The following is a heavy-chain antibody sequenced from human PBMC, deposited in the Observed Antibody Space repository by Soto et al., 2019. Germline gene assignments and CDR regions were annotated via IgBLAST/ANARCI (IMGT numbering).Heavy chain of an antibody. Sequence: QVQLVQSGAEEKKPGASVKVSCKASGYTFTSYAMHWVRQAPGQRLEWMGWINAGNGNTKYSQNFQGRVTITRDTSARTAYMALSSLRSEDTAVYYCASLGVAGVDAFDIWAQGTMVTVSS. V-gene: IGHV1-3*05. CDR2: INAGNGNT. D-gene: IGHD3-16*01. CDR1: GYTFTSYA. J-gene: IGHJ3*02. CDR3: ASLGVAGVDAFDI.